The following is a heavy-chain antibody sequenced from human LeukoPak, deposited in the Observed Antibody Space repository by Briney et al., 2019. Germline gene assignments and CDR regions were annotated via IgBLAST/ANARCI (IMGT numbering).Heavy chain of an antibody. CDR2: IYSGGTT. CDR3: ARSPGWDFWSGYIDY. CDR1: GFTVSSNY. J-gene: IGHJ4*02. D-gene: IGHD3-3*01. Sequence: GGSLRLSCAASGFTVSSNYMSWVRQAPGKGLEWVSVIYSGGTTYYADSVKGRFTISRDNAKNSLYLQMNSLRAEDTAVYYCARSPGWDFWSGYIDYWGQGTLVTVSS. V-gene: IGHV3-66*01.